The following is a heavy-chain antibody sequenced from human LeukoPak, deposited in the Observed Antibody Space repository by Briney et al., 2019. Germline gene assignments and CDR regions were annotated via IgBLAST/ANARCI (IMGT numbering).Heavy chain of an antibody. V-gene: IGHV3-48*01. CDR3: AKDFRVYGSGTSAFDI. J-gene: IGHJ3*02. D-gene: IGHD3-10*01. Sequence: GGSLRLSCAASGFTFSTYNMNWVRQAPGKGLEWVSYITTSSRTIYYADSVKGRFTISRDNSKNTLYLQMNSLRAEDTAVYYCAKDFRVYGSGTSAFDIWGQGTMVTVSS. CDR2: ITTSSRTI. CDR1: GFTFSTYN.